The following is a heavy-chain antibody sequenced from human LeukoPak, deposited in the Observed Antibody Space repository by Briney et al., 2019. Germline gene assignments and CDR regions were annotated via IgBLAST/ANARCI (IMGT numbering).Heavy chain of an antibody. CDR1: GFTFSSYW. V-gene: IGHV3-7*01. CDR2: IKQDGSEK. CDR3: ARVSGYSSGWYNKGVGY. Sequence: GGSLRLSCAASGFTFSSYWMSWVRQAPGKGLEWVANIKQDGSEKYYVDSVKGRFTISRDNAKNSLYLQMNSLRAEDTAVYYCARVSGYSSGWYNKGVGYWGQGTLVTVSS. J-gene: IGHJ4*02. D-gene: IGHD6-19*01.